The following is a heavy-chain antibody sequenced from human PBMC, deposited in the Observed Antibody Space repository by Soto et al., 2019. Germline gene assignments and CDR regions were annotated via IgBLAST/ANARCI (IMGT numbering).Heavy chain of an antibody. J-gene: IGHJ5*02. D-gene: IGHD4-4*01. CDR1: GGSISSYY. CDR2: IYYSGST. CDR3: ARLFYNNGFDP. Sequence: SETLSLTCTVSGGSISSYYWSWIRQPPGKGLEWIGYIYYSGSTNYNPSLKSRVTISVDTSKNQFSLKLSSVTAADTAVYYCARLFYNNGFDPWGQGTLVTVS. V-gene: IGHV4-59*01.